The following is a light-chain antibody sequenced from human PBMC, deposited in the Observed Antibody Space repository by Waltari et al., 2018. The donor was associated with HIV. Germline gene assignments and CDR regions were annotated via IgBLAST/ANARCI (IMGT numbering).Light chain of an antibody. CDR3: NSRDSSGNHLV. CDR1: SLRSYY. CDR2: GKN. J-gene: IGLJ2*01. Sequence: SSELTQDPAVSVALGQTVRITCQGDSLRSYYATWYQQKPGQAPVLVIYGKNNRPSGIPDRFSGSSSGNTASLTITGAQAEDEADYYGNSRDSSGNHLVFGGGTKLTV. V-gene: IGLV3-19*01.